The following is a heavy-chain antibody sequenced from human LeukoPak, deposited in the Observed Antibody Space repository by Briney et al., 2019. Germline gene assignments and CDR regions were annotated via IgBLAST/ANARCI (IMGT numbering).Heavy chain of an antibody. D-gene: IGHD3-16*01. CDR3: ARDRGSSGGFDY. V-gene: IGHV4-59*01. Sequence: SETLSLTCTVSGDSISGDYCSWIRQPPGKGLEWIASTYYSGGTKYNPCLKRGVTISVDTSKSQFSLRLSTVRAAETAVYYCARDRGSSGGFDYWGQGTLVTVSS. J-gene: IGHJ4*02. CDR1: GDSISGDY. CDR2: TYYSGGT.